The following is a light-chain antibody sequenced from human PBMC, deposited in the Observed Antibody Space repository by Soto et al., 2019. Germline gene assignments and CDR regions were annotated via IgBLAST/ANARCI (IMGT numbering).Light chain of an antibody. CDR1: QNISSN. J-gene: IGKJ1*01. CDR3: QQYNNWLWT. CDR2: GAS. Sequence: EIVMPQSPATLSVSPGERATLSCRASQNISSNLAWYQQKPGQAPRVLIDGASTRATVIPARFSGSGSGTEFTLTISSLQSEDFAVYYCQQYNNWLWTFGQGTKVEIK. V-gene: IGKV3-15*01.